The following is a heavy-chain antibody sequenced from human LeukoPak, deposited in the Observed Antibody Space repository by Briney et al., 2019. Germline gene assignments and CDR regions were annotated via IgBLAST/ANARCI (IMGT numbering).Heavy chain of an antibody. CDR1: GYTFTSYY. CDR2: INPSGGST. J-gene: IGHJ6*03. Sequence: ASVKVSCKASGYTFTSYYMHWVRQAPGQGLEWMGIINPSGGSTSYAQKFQGRVTMTRDTSTSTVYMELSSLRPEDTALYYCAKDRAARGRDNYFYMDVWGKGTTVTVSS. CDR3: AKDRAARGRDNYFYMDV. D-gene: IGHD2-15*01. V-gene: IGHV1-46*01.